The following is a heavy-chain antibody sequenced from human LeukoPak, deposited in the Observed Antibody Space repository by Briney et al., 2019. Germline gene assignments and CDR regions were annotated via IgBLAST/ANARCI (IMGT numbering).Heavy chain of an antibody. CDR2: VFSGGGS. J-gene: IGHJ4*02. V-gene: IGHV4-4*07. Sequence: TSETLSLTFSVSGASMDSQVWSWIRQPAGKGLEWVGRVFSGGGSNYNPSLGSRLTLSVETSRNQISLRLRSVTAADTAVYYCARDRPPMGFDYWGQGLLVTVSS. D-gene: IGHD3-16*01. CDR1: GASMDSQV. CDR3: ARDRPPMGFDY.